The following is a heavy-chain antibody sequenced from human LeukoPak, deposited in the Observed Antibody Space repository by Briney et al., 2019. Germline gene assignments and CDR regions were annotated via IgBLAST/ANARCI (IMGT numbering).Heavy chain of an antibody. CDR2: ISSSGSTI. Sequence: GGSLRLSCAASGFTFSSYEMNWVRQAPGKGLEWVSYISSSGSTIYYADSMKDRFTISRDNSKNTLYLQMNSLRAEDTALYYCAKFGAGYSSSWYSHWGQGTLVTVSS. J-gene: IGHJ4*02. CDR1: GFTFSSYE. CDR3: AKFGAGYSSSWYSH. V-gene: IGHV3-48*03. D-gene: IGHD6-13*01.